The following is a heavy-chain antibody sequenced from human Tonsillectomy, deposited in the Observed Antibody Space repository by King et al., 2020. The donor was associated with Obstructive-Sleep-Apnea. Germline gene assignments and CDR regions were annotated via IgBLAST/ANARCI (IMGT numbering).Heavy chain of an antibody. CDR3: AKAPTIAAAEVLDY. V-gene: IGHV3-9*01. D-gene: IGHD6-13*01. J-gene: IGHJ4*02. CDR1: GFTFDDYA. CDR2: ISWNSGSI. Sequence: QLVQSGGGLVQPGRSLRLSCAASGFTFDDYAMHWVRQAPGKGLEWGSVISWNSGSIGYAESVKGRFTISRDNAKNTLYLQMNSLRAEDTALYYSAKAPTIAAAEVLDYGGKGTLVPVSS.